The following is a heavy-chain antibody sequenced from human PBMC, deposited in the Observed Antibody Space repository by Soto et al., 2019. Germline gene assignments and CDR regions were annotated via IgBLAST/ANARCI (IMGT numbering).Heavy chain of an antibody. CDR1: GGSISSYY. D-gene: IGHD3-3*01. V-gene: IGHV4-59*01. Sequence: SETLSLTCTVSGGSISSYYWSWIRQPPGKGLEWIGYIYYSGSTNYNPSLKSRVTISVDTSKNQFSLKLSSVTAADTAVYYCARVHYDFWSGYYTDYYYYMDVWGKGTTVTVSS. CDR3: ARVHYDFWSGYYTDYYYYMDV. CDR2: IYYSGST. J-gene: IGHJ6*03.